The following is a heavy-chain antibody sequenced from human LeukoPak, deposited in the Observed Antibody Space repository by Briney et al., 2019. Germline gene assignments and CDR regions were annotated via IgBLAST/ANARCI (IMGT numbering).Heavy chain of an antibody. J-gene: IGHJ4*02. V-gene: IGHV3-74*01. D-gene: IGHD1-20*01. CDR3: ARGVDNWNDLLNY. Sequence: GGSLRLSCVVSGFTLSSYWMHWVRQAPGKGLLWVARSSADGSSTTYADSVKGRFTMSREDPKNTVYLQMDSVRDEDTGVYFCARGVDNWNDLLNYWGQGTLVTVSS. CDR2: SSADGSST. CDR1: GFTLSSYW.